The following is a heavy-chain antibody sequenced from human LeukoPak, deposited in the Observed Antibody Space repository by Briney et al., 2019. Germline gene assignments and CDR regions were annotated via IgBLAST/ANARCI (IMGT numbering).Heavy chain of an antibody. Sequence: GEALMISCKGSGYSFTSYWVGRGRQLPGKGLVWMGIIYPGDSNTRYSPSSQGQVTISADKSISTAYLQWRSLKASDTAKYYCARRGYSGNYLHYDYWGQGTLVTVSS. D-gene: IGHD1-26*01. J-gene: IGHJ4*02. V-gene: IGHV5-51*01. CDR1: GYSFTSYW. CDR3: ARRGYSGNYLHYDY. CDR2: IYPGDSNT.